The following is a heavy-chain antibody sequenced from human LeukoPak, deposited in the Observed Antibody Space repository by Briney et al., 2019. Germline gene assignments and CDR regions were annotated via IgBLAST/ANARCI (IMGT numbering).Heavy chain of an antibody. CDR2: IRYDGSNK. Sequence: GGSLRLSCAASGFTFSSYGMHWVRQAPGKGLEWVAFIRYDGSNKYYADSVKGRFTISRDNSKNTLYLQMNSLRAEDTAVYYCAKDLPARITIFGVFDYWGQGTLVTVSS. D-gene: IGHD3-3*01. CDR1: GFTFSSYG. J-gene: IGHJ4*02. V-gene: IGHV3-30*02. CDR3: AKDLPARITIFGVFDY.